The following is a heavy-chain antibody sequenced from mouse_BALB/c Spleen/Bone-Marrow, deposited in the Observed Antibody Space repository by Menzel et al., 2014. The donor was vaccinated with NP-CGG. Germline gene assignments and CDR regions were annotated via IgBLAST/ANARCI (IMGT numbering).Heavy chain of an antibody. Sequence: QVQLQQPGAELVKPGASVKMSCEAFGYTFTTYPIEWMKQNHGKSLEWIGNFHPYNDDTKYNEKFKGKAKLTVEKPSSPAFLGLNRFTSGCSGVYFFSRGGGFAYWGQGTLVTVSA. CDR3: SRGGGFAY. CDR1: GYTFTTYP. V-gene: IGHV1-47*01. CDR2: FHPYNDDT. J-gene: IGHJ3*01.